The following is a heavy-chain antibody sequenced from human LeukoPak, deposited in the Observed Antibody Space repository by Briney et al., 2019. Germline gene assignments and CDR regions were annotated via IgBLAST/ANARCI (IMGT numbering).Heavy chain of an antibody. CDR1: GFMFSSYW. J-gene: IGHJ2*01. Sequence: PGGSLRLSCAGSGFMFSSYWIYWVRQAPGKGLESVANIKQDGSQIHYVDSVKGRFTISRDNAQNSVYLQMNSLRVEDTAVYYRARDSGEYGFGGFWYFDVWGRGTLVTVSS. CDR3: ARDSGEYGFGGFWYFDV. CDR2: IKQDGSQI. D-gene: IGHD2-15*01. V-gene: IGHV3-7*05.